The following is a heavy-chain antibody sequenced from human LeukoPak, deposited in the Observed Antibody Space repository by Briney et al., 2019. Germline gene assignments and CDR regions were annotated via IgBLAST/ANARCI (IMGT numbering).Heavy chain of an antibody. CDR2: IKSKTDGGTT. Sequence: PGGSLRLSCAASGFTFSNAWMSWVRQAPGKGLEWVGRIKSKTDGGTTDYAAPVKGRFTISRDDSKNTLYLQMNSLKTEDTAVYYCTTGDSSSWYFYYFDYWGQGTLVTVSS. CDR3: TTGDSSSWYFYYFDY. CDR1: GFTFSNAW. D-gene: IGHD6-13*01. J-gene: IGHJ4*02. V-gene: IGHV3-15*01.